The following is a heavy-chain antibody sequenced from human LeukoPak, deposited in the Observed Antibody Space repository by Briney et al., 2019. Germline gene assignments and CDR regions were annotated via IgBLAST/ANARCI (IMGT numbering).Heavy chain of an antibody. J-gene: IGHJ4*02. V-gene: IGHV1-69*05. Sequence: ASVKVSCKAPGGTFISYAISWVRQAPGQGLQWMGGIIPIFGTANYAQKFQGRVTITTDESTSTAYMELSSLRSEDSAVYYCARAITGTTALGYWGQGTLVTVTS. CDR1: GGTFISYA. CDR3: ARAITGTTALGY. CDR2: IIPIFGTA. D-gene: IGHD1-7*01.